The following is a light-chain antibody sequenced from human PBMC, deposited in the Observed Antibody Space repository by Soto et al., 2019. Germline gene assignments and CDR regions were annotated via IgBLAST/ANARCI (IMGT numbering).Light chain of an antibody. CDR1: SIGSKS. CDR2: DDS. Sequence: SYELTQSPSVSVALGQTVTITCGGSSIGSKSVHWYQQKPGQAPVLVVYDDSDRRSGIPERFSGSNSGNTATLTITRVEAGDEADYHCQVWDTRSEHYVFXPGTKVTVL. J-gene: IGLJ1*01. V-gene: IGLV3-21*02. CDR3: QVWDTRSEHYV.